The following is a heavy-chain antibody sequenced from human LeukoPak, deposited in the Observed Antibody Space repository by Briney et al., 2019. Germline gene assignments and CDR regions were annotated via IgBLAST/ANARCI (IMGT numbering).Heavy chain of an antibody. CDR1: GFTFSNYW. V-gene: IGHV3-23*01. J-gene: IGHJ4*02. CDR2: ITATGDTA. Sequence: GGSLRLSCAASGFTFSNYWMHWVRQAPGKGLEWVAIITATGDTAYYADSVKGRFTISRDNSRNTVYMQMDSLRAEDTAIYYCAGDRNSDWYSPLDYWGQGSQVTVSS. CDR3: AGDRNSDWYSPLDY. D-gene: IGHD6-19*01.